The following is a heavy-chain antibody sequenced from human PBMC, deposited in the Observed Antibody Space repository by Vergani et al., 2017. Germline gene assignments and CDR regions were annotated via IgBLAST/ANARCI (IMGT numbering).Heavy chain of an antibody. CDR3: AGSRIYYGAGSPDY. CDR2: VSFRGDT. J-gene: IGHJ4*02. Sequence: QVKLQESGPGLVKPSETLSLTCTVSGASVNSYYWSCIWQPPGKGLEWVGYVSFRGDTHYDPDVKGRMTISLNTSSNQFSLYLTSVTAADTAVYYCAGSRIYYGAGSPDYWGQGTLVAVSS. V-gene: IGHV4-59*02. CDR1: GASVNSYY. D-gene: IGHD3-10*01.